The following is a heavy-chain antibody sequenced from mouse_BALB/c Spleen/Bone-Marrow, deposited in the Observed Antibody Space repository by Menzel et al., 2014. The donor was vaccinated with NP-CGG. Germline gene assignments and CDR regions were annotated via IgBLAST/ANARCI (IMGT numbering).Heavy chain of an antibody. D-gene: IGHD1-1*02. V-gene: IGHV1-22*01. Sequence: EVQLQQSGPELVKPGSSVKMSCKTSGYSFTDYTIHWVKQSHGKSLEWIGDFNPNNGGTDYSQEFQDKATLTVDKSSRTAFMEFRSLTFEDSAVYYCARARWYDYWGQGTTLTVSS. CDR3: ARARWYDY. CDR2: FNPNNGGT. J-gene: IGHJ2*01. CDR1: GYSFTDYT.